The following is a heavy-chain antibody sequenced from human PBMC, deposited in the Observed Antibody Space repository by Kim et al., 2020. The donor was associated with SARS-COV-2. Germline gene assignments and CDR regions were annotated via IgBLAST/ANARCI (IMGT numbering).Heavy chain of an antibody. CDR3: ARDRMGGAFDM. J-gene: IGHJ3*02. V-gene: IGHV3-48*01. Sequence: GGSLRLSCVTSGFTFSAYDMNWVRQAPGKGLEWLSFITKSSTTIYYADSVEGRFTISRDNAKNSLFLQMNSLRAEDTALYYCARDRMGGAFDMWGQVTMV. CDR1: GFTFSAYD. CDR2: ITKSSTTI. D-gene: IGHD3-16*01.